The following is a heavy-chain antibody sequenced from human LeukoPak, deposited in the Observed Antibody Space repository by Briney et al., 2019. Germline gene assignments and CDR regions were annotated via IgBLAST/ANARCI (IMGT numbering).Heavy chain of an antibody. D-gene: IGHD3-10*01. Sequence: GGSLRLSCAASGFTLSSYSMNWVRQAPGRGLEWVSYIGSSSTTIYYADSVKGRFTISRDNAKNSLYLQMSSLRAEDTAVYYCATKSHGSGNYYFDCWGQGTLVTVSS. V-gene: IGHV3-48*01. CDR1: GFTLSSYS. CDR3: ATKSHGSGNYYFDC. J-gene: IGHJ4*02. CDR2: IGSSSTTI.